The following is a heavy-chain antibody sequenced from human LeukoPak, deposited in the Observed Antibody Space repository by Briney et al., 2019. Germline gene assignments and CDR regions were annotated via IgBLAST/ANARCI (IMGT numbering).Heavy chain of an antibody. CDR1: GYTFTSYG. J-gene: IGHJ3*02. D-gene: IGHD7-27*01. V-gene: IGHV1-8*01. Sequence: ASVKVSCKASGYTFTSYGINWVRQATGQGLEWMGWVNPNTGNTGYAQKFQGRVTMTRNTSISTAYMELSSLRSEDTAVYYCARAWVISRLGDAFDIWGQGTMVTVSS. CDR2: VNPNTGNT. CDR3: ARAWVISRLGDAFDI.